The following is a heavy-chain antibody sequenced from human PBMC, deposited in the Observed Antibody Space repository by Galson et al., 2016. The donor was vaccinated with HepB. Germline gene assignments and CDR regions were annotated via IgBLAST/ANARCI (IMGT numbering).Heavy chain of an antibody. CDR2: IYWDDDK. J-gene: IGHJ4*02. V-gene: IGHV2-5*02. CDR1: GFSLSTSGVG. D-gene: IGHD4-17*01. CDR3: AHRTVTAVTSPFNY. Sequence: PALVKPTQTPTLTCTFSGFSLSTSGVGVGWIRQPPGKALEWLALIYWDDDKSYSPSLKSRLTITKDTSKNQVVLTVTDMDPVDTATYYCAHRTVTAVTSPFNYWGQGALVTVSS.